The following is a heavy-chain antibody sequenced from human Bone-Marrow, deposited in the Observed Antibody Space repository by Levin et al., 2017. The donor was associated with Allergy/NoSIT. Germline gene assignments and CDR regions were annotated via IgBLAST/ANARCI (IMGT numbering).Heavy chain of an antibody. D-gene: IGHD2-2*01. J-gene: IGHJ4*02. V-gene: IGHV3-30*18. CDR3: AKDRWGYCSSTSCSWDVDY. CDR1: GFTFSSYG. CDR2: ISYDGSNK. Sequence: GESLKISCAASGFTFSSYGMHWVRQAPGKGLEWVAVISYDGSNKYYADSVKGRFTISRDNSKNTLYLQMNSLRAEDTAVYYCAKDRWGYCSSTSCSWDVDYWGQGTLVTVSS.